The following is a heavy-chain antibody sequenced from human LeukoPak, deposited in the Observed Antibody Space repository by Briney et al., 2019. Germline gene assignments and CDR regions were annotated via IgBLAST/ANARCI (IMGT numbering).Heavy chain of an antibody. CDR3: ARRAAAALSWFDP. CDR1: RRFISRSSSY. J-gene: IGHJ5*02. V-gene: IGHV4-39*01. Sequence: QALSLTCPLSRRFISRSSSYWDWLREPPGKGLEWTASIYYSGSIYKNASPKRRFTISVHRSQHPFSLKLSAVTSRHPAPDYWARRAAAALSWFDPWGQGTLVAVSS. D-gene: IGHD6-13*01. CDR2: IYYSGSI.